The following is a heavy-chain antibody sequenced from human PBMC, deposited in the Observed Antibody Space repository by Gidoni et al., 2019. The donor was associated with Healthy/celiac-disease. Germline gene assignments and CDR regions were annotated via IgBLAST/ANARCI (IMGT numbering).Heavy chain of an antibody. CDR1: GYSISSGYY. V-gene: IGHV4-38-2*02. D-gene: IGHD2-2*01. CDR2: IYHSGST. CDR3: ARVDVVVPARMYWFDP. J-gene: IGHJ5*02. Sequence: QVQLQESGPGLVKPSETLSLTCTVSGYSISSGYYWGWIRQPPGKGLEWIGSIYHSGSTYYNPSLKRRVTISVDTSKNQFSLKLSSVTAADTAVYYCARVDVVVPARMYWFDPWGQGTLVTVSS.